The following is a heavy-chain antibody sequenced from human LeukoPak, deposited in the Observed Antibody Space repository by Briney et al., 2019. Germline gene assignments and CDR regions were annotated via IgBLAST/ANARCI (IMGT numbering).Heavy chain of an antibody. V-gene: IGHV5-51*01. CDR3: ARTLGYYGSGSNDAFDI. CDR1: GYSFISNW. J-gene: IGHJ3*02. Sequence: GESLKISCKGSGYSFISNWIGWVRQMPGKGLEWMGIIYPGDSDTRYSPSFQGQVTISADKSNSTAYLQWSSLQASDTAMYYCARTLGYYGSGSNDAFDIWGQGTMVTVSS. D-gene: IGHD3-10*01. CDR2: IYPGDSDT.